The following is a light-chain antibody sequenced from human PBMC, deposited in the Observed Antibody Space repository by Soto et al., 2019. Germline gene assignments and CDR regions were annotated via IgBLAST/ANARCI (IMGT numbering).Light chain of an antibody. Sequence: QTVLTQPPSVSGAPGQRVTISCTGSNSNIGTGYDVHWYQQLPGTAPKLLISYYDIRSSGVTDRFSGSKSGTSASLAITRRQAEDEADYYCQSQGSSLSGSVFGGGTKLTVL. CDR1: NSNIGTGYD. CDR2: YYD. J-gene: IGLJ2*01. CDR3: QSQGSSLSGSV. V-gene: IGLV1-40*01.